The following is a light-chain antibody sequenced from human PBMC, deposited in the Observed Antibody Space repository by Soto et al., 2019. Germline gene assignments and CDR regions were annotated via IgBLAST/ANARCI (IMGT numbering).Light chain of an antibody. CDR2: DAS. V-gene: IGKV1-5*01. CDR1: QSISSW. CDR3: KQYNSYPWT. Sequence: DIQMTQSPSTLSASVGDRVTITCRASQSISSWLAWYQQKPGKAPKLLIYDASSLESGVPSRFSGSGSGTEFTLTISSLQPDDFATYYCKQYNSYPWTFGQGTKVDIX. J-gene: IGKJ1*01.